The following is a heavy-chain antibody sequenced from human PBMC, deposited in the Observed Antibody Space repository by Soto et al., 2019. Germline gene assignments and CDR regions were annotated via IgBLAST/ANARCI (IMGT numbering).Heavy chain of an antibody. J-gene: IGHJ2*01. CDR1: GYTFTTYG. CDR2: ISVYNGNT. Sequence: ASVKVSCKASGYTFTTYGISWVRQAPGQGLEWMGWISVYNGNTNYAERLQGRVTMTTDTSTSTVYMELWRLRSDDTAMYYCARSYSYGSYWYFDLWGRGTLVTVS. CDR3: ARSYSYGSYWYFDL. V-gene: IGHV1-18*04. D-gene: IGHD5-18*01.